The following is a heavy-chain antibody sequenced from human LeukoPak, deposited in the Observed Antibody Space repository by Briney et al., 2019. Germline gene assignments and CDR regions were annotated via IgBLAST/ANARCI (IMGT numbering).Heavy chain of an antibody. J-gene: IGHJ5*02. D-gene: IGHD3-22*01. CDR1: GGSLSSYY. CDR3: ARDYYDDQEFNWFDP. Sequence: PSETLSLTCTVSGGSLSSYYWSWIRQPPGKGLEWIGYIYYSGSTNYNPSLTSRVTISVDTYKNQFSLKLSSVTAADTAVYYCARDYYDDQEFNWFDPWGQGTLVTVSS. V-gene: IGHV4-59*01. CDR2: IYYSGST.